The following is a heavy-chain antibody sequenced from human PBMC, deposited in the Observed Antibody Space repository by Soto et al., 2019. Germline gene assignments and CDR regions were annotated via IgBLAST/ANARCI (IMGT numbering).Heavy chain of an antibody. V-gene: IGHV3-11*01. CDR1: GFDVSDSY. CDR3: ARATYSGFGLDY. J-gene: IGHJ4*02. Sequence: GGSLRLSCVASGFDVSDSYIAWIRQAPGKGLEWISYTSGSADTTYYADSVKGRFTMSRDNAKNSLYLQMSSLKRDDTAVYYCARATYSGFGLDYWGQGTLVTVSS. CDR2: TSGSADTT. D-gene: IGHD6-19*01.